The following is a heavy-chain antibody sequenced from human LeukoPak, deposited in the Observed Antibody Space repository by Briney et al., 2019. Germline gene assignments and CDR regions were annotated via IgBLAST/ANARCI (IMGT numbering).Heavy chain of an antibody. J-gene: IGHJ4*02. V-gene: IGHV3-33*01. CDR2: IWPDGSYK. CDR3: ARDSYGSSGYYYVSDY. D-gene: IGHD3-22*01. CDR1: GFTFSTYG. Sequence: GGSLRLSCATSGFTFSTYGIHWVRQAPGKGLEWVAAIWPDGSYKYYADSVKGRFTISRDNSKNTVYLQMNSLRDEDTAVYYCARDSYGSSGYYYVSDYWGQGTLVTVSS.